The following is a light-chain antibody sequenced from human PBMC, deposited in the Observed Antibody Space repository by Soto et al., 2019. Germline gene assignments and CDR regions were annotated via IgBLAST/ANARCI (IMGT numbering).Light chain of an antibody. V-gene: IGKV3-15*01. J-gene: IGKJ1*01. Sequence: EIVLTQAPAILSASPGERATLSCRASQSISSYLAWYQQVPGQAPRLLIYGASTRATGIPDRFSGSGSGTDFTLTISSLEPEDFAVYYCQQYSNSPRTFGQGTKVDI. CDR2: GAS. CDR3: QQYSNSPRT. CDR1: QSISSY.